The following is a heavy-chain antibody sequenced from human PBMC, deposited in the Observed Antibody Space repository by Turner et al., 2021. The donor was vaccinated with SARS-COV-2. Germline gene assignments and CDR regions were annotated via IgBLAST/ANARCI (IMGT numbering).Heavy chain of an antibody. J-gene: IGHJ4*02. CDR3: ARSSTSSNRFDY. V-gene: IGHV4-31*03. CDR1: GGSISSGGYY. Sequence: QVQLHESGPGLVKPSQTLSLTCTVPGGSISSGGYYWSWIRQHPGKGLEWIGYIYNSGNTYYTPSLKSRVNISVDSSKNQFSLKLSSVTAADTAVYFCARSSTSSNRFDYWGQGTLVTVSS. CDR2: IYNSGNT. D-gene: IGHD6-13*01.